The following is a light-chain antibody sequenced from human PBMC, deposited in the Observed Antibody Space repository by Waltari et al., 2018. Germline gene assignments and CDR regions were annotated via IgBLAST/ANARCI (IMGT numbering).Light chain of an antibody. CDR1: QSVSSY. V-gene: IGKV3-15*01. J-gene: IGKJ4*01. Sequence: EIVMTQSPATLSVSPGERATLPCRASQSVSSYLVWYQQKPGQAPRLLIYGASTRATGVPTRFSGSGSGTEFTLTISSLQSEDFAIYYCQQCNDWPLTFGGGTKVEIK. CDR3: QQCNDWPLT. CDR2: GAS.